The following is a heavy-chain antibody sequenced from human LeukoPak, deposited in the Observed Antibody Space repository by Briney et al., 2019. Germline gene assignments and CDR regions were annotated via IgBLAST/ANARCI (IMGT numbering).Heavy chain of an antibody. Sequence: GSSVKVSCKASGYTFTSYAMNWVRQAPGQGLEWMGWINTNTGNPTYAQGFTGRFVFSLDTSVSTAYLQISSLKAEDTAVYYCARTYCAEDCSIRYFDYWGQGTLVTVSS. CDR1: GYTFTSYA. CDR3: ARTYCAEDCSIRYFDY. V-gene: IGHV7-4-1*02. D-gene: IGHD2-21*02. CDR2: INTNTGNP. J-gene: IGHJ4*02.